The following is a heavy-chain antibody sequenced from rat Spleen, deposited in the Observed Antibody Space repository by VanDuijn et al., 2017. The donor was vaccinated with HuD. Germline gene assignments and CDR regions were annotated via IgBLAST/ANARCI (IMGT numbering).Heavy chain of an antibody. Sequence: QVQLKESGPGLVQPSQTLSLTCTVPGFSLTNYGVTWVRQPPGKGLEGMGGIWGDGSTNYKSALKSRLSISRDTSKTQVFLKMNSLQTEDTAIYFCTRAGYGGYTAWGQGVMVTVSS. D-gene: IGHD1-11*01. CDR2: IWGDGST. V-gene: IGHV2-13*01. J-gene: IGHJ2*01. CDR1: GFSLTNYG. CDR3: TRAGYGGYTA.